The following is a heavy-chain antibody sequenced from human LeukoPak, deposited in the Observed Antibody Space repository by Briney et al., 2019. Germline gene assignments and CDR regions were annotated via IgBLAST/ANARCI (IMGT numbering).Heavy chain of an antibody. D-gene: IGHD3-10*01. J-gene: IGHJ4*02. CDR2: IWYDGSQR. CDR3: AKDRGYYFDY. V-gene: IGHV3-33*06. Sequence: PGGSLRLSCAASGFAFSSYAMSWVRQAPGRGLEWVAVIWYDGSQRYYADSVKGRFTISRDNSKNTLYLQMNSLRAEDTAVYYCAKDRGYYFDYWGQGTLVTVSS. CDR1: GFAFSSYA.